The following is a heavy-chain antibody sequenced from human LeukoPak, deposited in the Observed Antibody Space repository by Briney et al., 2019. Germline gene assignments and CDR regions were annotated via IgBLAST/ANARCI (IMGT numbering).Heavy chain of an antibody. V-gene: IGHV1-69*05. Sequence: SVKVSXKASGGTFSSYAISWVRQAPGQGLEWMGRIIPIFGTANYAQKFQGRVTITTDESTSTAYMELSSLRSEDTAVYYCARVVMVRGVTLFDYWGQGTLVTVSS. J-gene: IGHJ4*02. CDR1: GGTFSSYA. CDR2: IIPIFGTA. D-gene: IGHD3-10*01. CDR3: ARVVMVRGVTLFDY.